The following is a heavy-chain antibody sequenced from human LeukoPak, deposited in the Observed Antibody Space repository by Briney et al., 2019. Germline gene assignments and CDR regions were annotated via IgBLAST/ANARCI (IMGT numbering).Heavy chain of an antibody. CDR2: ISWNSGSI. Sequence: PGGSLRLSCAASGFTFDDYAMHWVRQAPGKGLEWVSGISWNSGSIGYADSVKGRFTISRDNAKNSLYLQMNSLGAEDTALYYCARGGAAGTFSAFDIWGQGTMVTVSS. J-gene: IGHJ3*02. D-gene: IGHD6-13*01. CDR3: ARGGAAGTFSAFDI. CDR1: GFTFDDYA. V-gene: IGHV3-9*01.